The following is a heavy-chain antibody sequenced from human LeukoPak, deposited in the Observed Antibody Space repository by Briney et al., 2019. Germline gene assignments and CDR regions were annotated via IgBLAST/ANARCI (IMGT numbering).Heavy chain of an antibody. CDR1: GFTFSSYA. CDR2: IGGSGGGT. J-gene: IGHJ4*02. Sequence: GGSLRLSCAASGFTFSSYAMSWVRQAPGKGLEWVSVIGGSGGGTYYADSVRGRFTISRDNAKNSLYLQMNSLRAEDTAVYYCARNYFQGVPGVYWGQGTLVTVSS. V-gene: IGHV3-23*01. CDR3: ARNYFQGVPGVY. D-gene: IGHD3-10*01.